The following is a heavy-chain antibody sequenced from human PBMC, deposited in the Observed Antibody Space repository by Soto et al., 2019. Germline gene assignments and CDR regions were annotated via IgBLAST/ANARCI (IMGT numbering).Heavy chain of an antibody. CDR2: VWSDGNLK. Sequence: QVQLVESGRGVVQPGGSLRLSCAASGFTFDPYGFHWVRQAPGKGLEWVAVVWSDGNLKYYADPVKGRFTISGDSSKSALNLQMNSLRADETAVYYCATIQLDTIMALDYWGHGTLVTVSS. CDR3: ATIQLDTIMALDY. J-gene: IGHJ4*01. CDR1: GFTFDPYG. D-gene: IGHD1-1*01. V-gene: IGHV3-33*01.